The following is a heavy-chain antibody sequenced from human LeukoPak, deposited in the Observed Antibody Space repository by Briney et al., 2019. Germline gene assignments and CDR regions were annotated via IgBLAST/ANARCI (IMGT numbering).Heavy chain of an antibody. Sequence: PSETLSLTCAVYGGSFSGYYWSWIRQPPGKGLEWIGEINHSGSTNYNPSLKSRVTISVDTSKNQFSLKLSSVTAADTAVYYCARAFTAMERFDYWGQGTLVTVSS. CDR3: ARAFTAMERFDY. D-gene: IGHD5-18*01. J-gene: IGHJ4*02. V-gene: IGHV4-34*01. CDR1: GGSFSGYY. CDR2: INHSGST.